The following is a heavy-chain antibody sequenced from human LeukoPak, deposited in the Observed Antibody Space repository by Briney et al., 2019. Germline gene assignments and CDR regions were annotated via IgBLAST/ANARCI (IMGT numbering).Heavy chain of an antibody. CDR2: ITSGSSYI. V-gene: IGHV3-21*01. CDR1: GFSFSTYN. D-gene: IGHD3-16*02. CDR3: ARAHHRRVYDYVWGSYPY. J-gene: IGHJ4*02. Sequence: PGGSLRLSCAASGFSFSTYNMNWVRQAPGQRLEWVSSITSGSSYIYYADSVKGRFTISRENAKNSLYLLMHSLRAEDTAVYYCARAHHRRVYDYVWGSYPYWGQGTLVTVSS.